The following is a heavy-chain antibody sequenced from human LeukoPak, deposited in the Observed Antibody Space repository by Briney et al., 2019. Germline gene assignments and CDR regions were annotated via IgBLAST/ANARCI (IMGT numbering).Heavy chain of an antibody. D-gene: IGHD1-26*01. CDR2: INPNSGGT. J-gene: IGHJ4*02. CDR3: ARVGATTDYFDY. V-gene: IGHV1-2*02. Sequence: ASVKVSFKASGYTFTGYYMHWVRQAPGQGLEWMGWINPNSGGTNYAQKFQGRVAMTSDTSISTAYMELSGLRSDDTAVYYCARVGATTDYFDYWGQGTLVTVSS. CDR1: GYTFTGYY.